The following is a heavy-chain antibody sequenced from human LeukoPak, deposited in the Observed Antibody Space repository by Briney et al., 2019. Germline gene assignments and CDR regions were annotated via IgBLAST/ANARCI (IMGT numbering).Heavy chain of an antibody. CDR3: AREGWEELGHYFDY. D-gene: IGHD1-26*01. J-gene: IGHJ4*02. CDR1: GFPVSSNY. V-gene: IGHV3-53*01. Sequence: GGSLRLSCAASGFPVSSNYMTRVRQAPQKGLEWVSTIHSDGSTYYVDSVKGRFIISRDISQNTVYLEMNSLRAEDAAVYYCAREGWEELGHYFDYWGQGTVVTVSS. CDR2: IHSDGST.